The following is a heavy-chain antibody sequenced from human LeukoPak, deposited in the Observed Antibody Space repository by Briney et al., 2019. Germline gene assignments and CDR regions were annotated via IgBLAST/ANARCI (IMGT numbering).Heavy chain of an antibody. CDR3: ARCENGDNFPSPMDV. CDR2: IYSGGGRT. V-gene: IGHV3-53*01. J-gene: IGHJ6*02. Sequence: PGGSLRLSCAASGFTVGSNYMSWVRQAPGKGLEWVSVIYSGGGRTYYADSVKGRFTISRDNSKNTLYLQMNSLRAEDTAVYYCARCENGDNFPSPMDVWGQGTTVTVSS. CDR1: GFTVGSNY. D-gene: IGHD4-17*01.